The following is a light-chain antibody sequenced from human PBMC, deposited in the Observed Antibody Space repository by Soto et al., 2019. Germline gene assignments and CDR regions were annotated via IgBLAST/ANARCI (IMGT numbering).Light chain of an antibody. V-gene: IGKV1-5*03. Sequence: DIQMTQSPSTLSASVGDRVTITCRASQSISSWLAWYQQKPGKAPKLLIYKASSLESGVPSRFSGSGSGTEFTVTISSLQPDDVATYHCQQYDSFLFGGGTKLDI. CDR2: KAS. J-gene: IGKJ4*01. CDR3: QQYDSFL. CDR1: QSISSW.